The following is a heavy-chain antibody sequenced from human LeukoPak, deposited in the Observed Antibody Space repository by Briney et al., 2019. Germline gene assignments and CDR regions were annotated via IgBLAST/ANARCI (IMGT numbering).Heavy chain of an antibody. J-gene: IGHJ4*02. Sequence: GGSLRLSCAASRFTFSSYGMHWVRQAPGKGLEWVAFIRYDGSNKYYADSVKGRFTISRDNAKNSLYLQMNSLRAEDTAVYYCARVDCSSTSCSFGYWGQGTLVTVSS. CDR2: IRYDGSNK. D-gene: IGHD2-2*01. CDR1: RFTFSSYG. V-gene: IGHV3-30*02. CDR3: ARVDCSSTSCSFGY.